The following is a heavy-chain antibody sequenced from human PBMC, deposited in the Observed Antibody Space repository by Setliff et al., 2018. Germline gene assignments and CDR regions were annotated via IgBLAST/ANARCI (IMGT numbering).Heavy chain of an antibody. CDR2: INPSGST. J-gene: IGHJ4*02. Sequence: PSETLSLTCAVYGGSFSGYYWRWIRQPPGKVLEWIGEINPSGSTNSHPSLKSQVTISVDTSKNQLSLKLNSVTAADTAVYYCARQIDYGDFLYFDYWGQGTLVTVSS. V-gene: IGHV4-34*01. CDR3: ARQIDYGDFLYFDY. CDR1: GGSFSGYY. D-gene: IGHD4-17*01.